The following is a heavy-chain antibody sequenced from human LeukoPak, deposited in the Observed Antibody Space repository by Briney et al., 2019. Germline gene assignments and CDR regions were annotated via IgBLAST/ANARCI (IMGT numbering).Heavy chain of an antibody. V-gene: IGHV3-7*03. J-gene: IGHJ6*04. D-gene: IGHD3-10*01. CDR2: IKQDGSEK. CDR1: GFTFSSYW. Sequence: GGSLRLSCAASGFTFSSYWMSWVRQAPGKGLEWVANIKQDGSEKYYVDSGKGRFTISRDNAKNSLYLQMNSLRAEDTAVYYCARRRGISMVRGVRDYYYGMDVWGKGTTVTVSS. CDR3: ARRRGISMVRGVRDYYYGMDV.